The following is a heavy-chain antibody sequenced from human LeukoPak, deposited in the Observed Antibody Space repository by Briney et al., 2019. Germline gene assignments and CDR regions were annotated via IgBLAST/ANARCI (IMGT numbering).Heavy chain of an antibody. Sequence: PGGSLRLSCAASGITVSANYWNWVRQAPGEGLEWVSVISSGGSTSYADSVKGRFTISRDNSKNTLYLQMNSLRAEDTAVYYCARGWSSSSYFGYWGQGTLVTVSS. CDR3: ARGWSSSSYFGY. CDR2: ISSGGST. CDR1: GITVSANY. D-gene: IGHD6-6*01. J-gene: IGHJ4*02. V-gene: IGHV3-66*01.